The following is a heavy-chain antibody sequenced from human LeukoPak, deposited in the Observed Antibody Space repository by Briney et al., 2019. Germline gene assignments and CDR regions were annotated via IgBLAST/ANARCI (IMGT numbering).Heavy chain of an antibody. V-gene: IGHV3-7*03. CDR2: IKQDGSES. D-gene: IGHD3-22*01. CDR1: GFTFSRYW. CDR3: AKDPAYDSSGYYVS. Sequence: GGSLRLSCAASGFTFSRYWMSWVRQSPRKGLEWVANIKQDGSESYYVDSVKGRFTISRDNAKNSLYLQMNSLRAEDTAFYYCAKDPAYDSSGYYVSWSQGTLVTVSS. J-gene: IGHJ5*02.